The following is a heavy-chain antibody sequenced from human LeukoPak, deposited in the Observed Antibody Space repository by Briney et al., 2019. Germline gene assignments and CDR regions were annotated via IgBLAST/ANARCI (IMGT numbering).Heavy chain of an antibody. CDR3: ARASGIAAAGTTVVLGMDV. Sequence: GGSLRLSCAASGFTFSSYSMNGVRQAPGKGLEWVSSISSSSSYIYYADSVKGRFTISRDNAKNSLYLQMNSLRAEDTAVYYCARASGIAAAGTTVVLGMDVWGQGTTVTVSS. J-gene: IGHJ6*02. CDR1: GFTFSSYS. D-gene: IGHD6-13*01. V-gene: IGHV3-21*01. CDR2: ISSSSSYI.